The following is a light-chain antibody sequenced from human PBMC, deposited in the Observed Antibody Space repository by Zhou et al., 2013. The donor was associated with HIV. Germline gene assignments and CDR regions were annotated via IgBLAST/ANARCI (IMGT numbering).Light chain of an antibody. CDR3: QQSYTSPRFA. J-gene: IGKJ3*01. CDR2: AAS. V-gene: IGKV1-39*01. Sequence: DIQMTQSPSSLSASVGARVTITCRASQSISTYVNWYEQKPGKAPRLLIYAASRLQSGVPPRFTGSGSGTDFTLTISSLQPEDFATYYCQQSYTSPRFAFGPGTKV. CDR1: QSISTY.